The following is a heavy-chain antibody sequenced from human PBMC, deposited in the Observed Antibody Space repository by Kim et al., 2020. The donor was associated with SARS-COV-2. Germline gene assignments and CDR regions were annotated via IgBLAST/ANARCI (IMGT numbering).Heavy chain of an antibody. CDR1: GFTFRSYD. D-gene: IGHD3-3*01. Sequence: GGSLRLSCAASGFTFRSYDMSWVRQTPGKGLEWVSAIRAGGGSTDYADSVKGRFTISRDDSKNTLYMQMNTLSAEDTAIYYFARFWSGYLPDYWGQGTL. CDR3: ARFWSGYLPDY. J-gene: IGHJ4*02. V-gene: IGHV3-23*01. CDR2: IRAGGGST.